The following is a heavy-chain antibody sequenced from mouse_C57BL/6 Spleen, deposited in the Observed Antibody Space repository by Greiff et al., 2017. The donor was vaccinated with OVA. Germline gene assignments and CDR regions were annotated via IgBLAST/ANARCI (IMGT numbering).Heavy chain of an antibody. Sequence: EVQLQQPGTDLVKPGASVKLSCKASGYTFTSYYMHWVKQRPEQGLEWIGRIDPEDGDTEYAPKFQGKATMTADTSSNTAYLQLSSLTSEDTAVYYCTAYYAMDYWGQGTSVTVSS. CDR3: TAYYAMDY. CDR1: GYTFTSYY. V-gene: IGHV14-1*01. CDR2: IDPEDGDT. J-gene: IGHJ4*01.